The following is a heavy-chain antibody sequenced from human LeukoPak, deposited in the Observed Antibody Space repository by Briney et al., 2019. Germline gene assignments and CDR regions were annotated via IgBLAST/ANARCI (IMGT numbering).Heavy chain of an antibody. CDR3: ARDARSHCGTDACYGPYFDY. CDR1: GFTFSNSS. V-gene: IGHV3-48*01. D-gene: IGHD2-2*01. Sequence: PGGSLRLSCAASGFTFSNSSMSWVRQTPGKGLEWISYIRGSSTTIYYADSVKGRFTISRDNASNSLYLQMYDLRAEDTGVYFCARDARSHCGTDACYGPYFDYWGQGSLVTVSS. J-gene: IGHJ4*02. CDR2: IRGSSTTI.